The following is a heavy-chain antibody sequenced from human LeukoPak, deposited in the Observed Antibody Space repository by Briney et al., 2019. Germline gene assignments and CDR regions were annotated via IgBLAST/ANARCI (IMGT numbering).Heavy chain of an antibody. V-gene: IGHV4-61*02. J-gene: IGHJ3*01. D-gene: IGHD5-12*01. CDR1: GASISSGNYY. CDR3: ARYRYSGYDDAFDV. Sequence: SETLSLTCIVSGASISSGNYYWTWLRQPAGKGLEWIGRLHTTGGTNYNPSFKSRLSISADTSKNQFSVQLSSVTAADTAVYYCARYRYSGYDDAFDVWGQGTMVTVSS. CDR2: LHTTGGT.